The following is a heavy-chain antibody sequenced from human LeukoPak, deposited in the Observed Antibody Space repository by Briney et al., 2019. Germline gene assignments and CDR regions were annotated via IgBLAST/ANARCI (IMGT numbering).Heavy chain of an antibody. CDR2: ISYDGSNK. J-gene: IGHJ4*02. CDR3: ARLHYDFWSGYPPLDY. D-gene: IGHD3-3*01. Sequence: GGSLRLSCAASGFTFSSYAMHWVRQAPGKGLEWVAVISYDGSNKYYADSVKGRFTISRDNSKNTLYLQMNSLRAEDTAVYYCARLHYDFWSGYPPLDYWGQGTLVTVSS. V-gene: IGHV3-30-3*01. CDR1: GFTFSSYA.